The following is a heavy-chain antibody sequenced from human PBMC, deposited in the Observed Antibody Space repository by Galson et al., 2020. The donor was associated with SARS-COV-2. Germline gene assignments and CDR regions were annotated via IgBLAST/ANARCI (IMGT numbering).Heavy chain of an antibody. Sequence: SETLSLTCAVYGGSFSGYYWSWIRQPPGKGLEWIGEINHSGSTNYNPSLKSRVTISVDTSKNQFSLKLSSVTAADTAVYYCARAGNNYDFWSGYYLPSGWFDPWGQGTLVTVSS. CDR1: GGSFSGYY. D-gene: IGHD3-3*01. CDR3: ARAGNNYDFWSGYYLPSGWFDP. V-gene: IGHV4-34*01. CDR2: INHSGST. J-gene: IGHJ5*02.